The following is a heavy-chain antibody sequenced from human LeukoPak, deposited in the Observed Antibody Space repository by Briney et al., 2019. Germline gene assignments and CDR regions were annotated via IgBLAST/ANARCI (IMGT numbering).Heavy chain of an antibody. CDR1: GFTFSSYS. D-gene: IGHD3-9*01. CDR2: ISSSSSYI. V-gene: IGHV3-21*01. CDR3: ARDGAFYDILTGYYIGTARENYYYYGMDV. Sequence: PGGSLRLSCAASGFTFSSYSMNWVRQAPGKGLEWVSSISSSSSYIYYADSAKGRFTISRDNAKNSLYLQMNSLRAEDTAVYYCARDGAFYDILTGYYIGTARENYYYYGMDVWGQGTTVTVSS. J-gene: IGHJ6*02.